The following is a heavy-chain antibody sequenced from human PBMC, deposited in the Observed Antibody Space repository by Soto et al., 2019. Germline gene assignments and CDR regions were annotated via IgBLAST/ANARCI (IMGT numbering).Heavy chain of an antibody. CDR2: IYHSGGT. CDR1: AGSISSGGYY. CDR3: ARDRGGYGVYDY. Sequence: QVQLQELGPGLVKPSQTLSLTCSVSAGSISSGGYYWNWIRQPPGKGLEWIGYIYHSGGTYSSPSLRSRVTISVDTSKNQFSLKLSSVTAADTAVYYCARDRGGYGVYDYWGQGTLVTVSS. D-gene: IGHD5-12*01. J-gene: IGHJ4*02. V-gene: IGHV4-31*03.